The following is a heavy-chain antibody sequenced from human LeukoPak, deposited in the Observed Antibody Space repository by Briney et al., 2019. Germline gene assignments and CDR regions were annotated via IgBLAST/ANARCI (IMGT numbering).Heavy chain of an antibody. V-gene: IGHV4-59*08. Sequence: SETLSLTCTVSGGSLSTYYWSWIRQPPGKGLEWIGYIYYSGSTNYNPSLKSRVTISVDTSKNHFSLKLRSVTAADTAVYYCARSVDYDSLDYWGQGTLVTVSS. CDR2: IYYSGST. D-gene: IGHD3-22*01. J-gene: IGHJ4*02. CDR3: ARSVDYDSLDY. CDR1: GGSLSTYY.